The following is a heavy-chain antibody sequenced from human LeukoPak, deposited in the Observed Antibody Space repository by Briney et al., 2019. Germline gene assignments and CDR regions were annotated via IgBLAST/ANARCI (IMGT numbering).Heavy chain of an antibody. J-gene: IGHJ3*02. CDR3: ASELTSGSDAFDI. CDR2: INPNSGGT. Sequence: ASVKVSCKASGYTFTGYYMHWVRQAPGQGLEWMGRINPNSGGTNYAQKFQGRVTMTRDTSISTAYMELSRLRSDDTAVYYCASELTSGSDAFDIWGQGTMVTVSS. CDR1: GYTFTGYY. V-gene: IGHV1-2*02. D-gene: IGHD3-10*01.